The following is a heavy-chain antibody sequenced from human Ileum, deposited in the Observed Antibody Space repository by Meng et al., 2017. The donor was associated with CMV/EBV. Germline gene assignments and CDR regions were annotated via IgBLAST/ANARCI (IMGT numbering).Heavy chain of an antibody. J-gene: IGHJ5*02. D-gene: IGHD2-2*01. V-gene: IGHV1-18*01. CDR3: ARDGFGWGGSGDYIVVVPAVAFDP. CDR2: ISAYNGNT. CDR1: G. Sequence: GISWVRQAPGQGLEWMGWISAYNGNTNYAQKLQGRVTMTTDTSTSTAYMELRSLRSDDTAVYYCARDGFGWGGSGDYIVVVPAVAFDPWGQGTLVTVPQ.